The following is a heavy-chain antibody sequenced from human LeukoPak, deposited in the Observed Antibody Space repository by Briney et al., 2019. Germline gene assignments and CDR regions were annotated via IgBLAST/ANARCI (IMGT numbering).Heavy chain of an antibody. V-gene: IGHV1-18*01. D-gene: IGHD6-19*01. CDR1: GYTFNSYG. CDR2: ISTYNGYA. CDR3: ARNSSDWYGYMDL. Sequence: ASVRVSCKASGYTFNSYGISWVRQAPGQGLEWMGWISTYNGYANYAQRLQGRVTMTTETSTSTAYMELRSLRSDDTAVYYCARNSSDWYGYMDLWGKRTTVTVSS. J-gene: IGHJ6*04.